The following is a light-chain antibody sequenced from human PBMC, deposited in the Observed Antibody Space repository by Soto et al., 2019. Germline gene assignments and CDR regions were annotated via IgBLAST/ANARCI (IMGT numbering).Light chain of an antibody. Sequence: VLKQSAATLSSTPGERATLSCMASQTVNSRLAWYQHKPGQAPRLLIYGVSSRASGIPDRFFGSGSGTDFTLTINRLEPEDFAVYYCQQYANSPITFGQGTRLEIK. J-gene: IGKJ5*01. CDR3: QQYANSPIT. CDR2: GVS. CDR1: QTVNSR. V-gene: IGKV3-20*01.